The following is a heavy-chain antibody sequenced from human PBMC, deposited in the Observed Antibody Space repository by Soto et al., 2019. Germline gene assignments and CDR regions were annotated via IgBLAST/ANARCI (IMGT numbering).Heavy chain of an antibody. Sequence: GGSLRLSCAASGFTVSSNYMSWVRQAPGKGLEWVSVIYSGGSTYYADSVKGRFTISRHNSKNTLYLQMNSLRAEDTAVYYCAREGSSLADAFDIWGQGTMVTVSS. CDR3: AREGSSLADAFDI. CDR1: GFTVSSNY. V-gene: IGHV3-53*04. CDR2: IYSGGST. D-gene: IGHD6-6*01. J-gene: IGHJ3*02.